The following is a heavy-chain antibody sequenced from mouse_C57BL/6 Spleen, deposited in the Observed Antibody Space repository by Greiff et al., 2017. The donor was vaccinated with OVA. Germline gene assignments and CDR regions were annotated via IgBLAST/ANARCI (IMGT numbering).Heavy chain of an antibody. Sequence: VQLQQPGAELVKPGASVKLSCKASGYTFTSYWMHWVKQRPGQGLEWIGMIHPNSGSTNYNEKFKSKATLTVDKSSSTAYMQLSSLTSEDSAVYYCARQKDYDGTWFAYWGQGTLVTVSA. J-gene: IGHJ3*01. CDR2: IHPNSGST. CDR3: ARQKDYDGTWFAY. D-gene: IGHD2-4*01. CDR1: GYTFTSYW. V-gene: IGHV1-64*01.